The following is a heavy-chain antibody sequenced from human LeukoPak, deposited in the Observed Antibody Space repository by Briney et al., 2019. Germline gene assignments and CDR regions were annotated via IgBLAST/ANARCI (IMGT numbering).Heavy chain of an antibody. D-gene: IGHD2-2*01. V-gene: IGHV4-31*03. CDR2: IYYSGST. CDR1: GGSISSGGYY. J-gene: IGHJ5*02. Sequence: SQTLSLTCTVSGGSISSGGYYWRWIRQHPGKGLEWIGYIYYSGSTYYNPSLKSRVTISVDTSKNQFSLKLSSVTAADTAVYYCARLASSTSCYAPNFPSWFDPWGQGTLVTVSS. CDR3: ARLASSTSCYAPNFPSWFDP.